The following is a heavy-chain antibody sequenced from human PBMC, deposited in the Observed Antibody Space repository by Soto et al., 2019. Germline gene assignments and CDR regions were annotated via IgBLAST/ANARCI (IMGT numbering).Heavy chain of an antibody. J-gene: IGHJ4*02. Sequence: GGSLGLSCSASGFTFSSYAMHWVRQAPGKGLEYVSAISSNGGSTYYADSVKGRFTISRDNSKNTLYLQMSSLRAEDTAVYYCVKDRTMGTFDYWGQGTLVTVYS. D-gene: IGHD3-10*01. CDR1: GFTFSSYA. CDR3: VKDRTMGTFDY. V-gene: IGHV3-64D*06. CDR2: ISSNGGST.